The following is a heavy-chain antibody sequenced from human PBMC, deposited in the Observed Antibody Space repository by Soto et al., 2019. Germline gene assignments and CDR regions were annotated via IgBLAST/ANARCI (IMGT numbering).Heavy chain of an antibody. V-gene: IGHV3-33*01. D-gene: IGHD1-26*01. CDR3: ARDQGGQSGNFIFDN. Sequence: GGSLRLSCAASGFTFSDYVMHWVRQAPGKGLEWVAVIWYRGRDIFYADSVKGRFTISRDNSKNTLYLQLNSLRAEDTAVYYCARDQGGQSGNFIFDNWGQGTLVTVSS. CDR1: GFTFSDYV. CDR2: IWYRGRDI. J-gene: IGHJ4*02.